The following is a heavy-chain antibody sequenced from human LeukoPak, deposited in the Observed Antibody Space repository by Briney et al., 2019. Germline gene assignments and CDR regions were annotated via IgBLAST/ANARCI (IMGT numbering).Heavy chain of an antibody. CDR3: ARTHRGSTYCSGGSCYPDY. CDR1: GGSISSGGYY. CDR2: IYYSGST. D-gene: IGHD2-15*01. Sequence: SQTLSLTCTVSGGSISSGGYYWSWIRQHPGKGLEWIGYIYYSGSTYYNPSLKSRVTISVDTSKNQFSLKLSSVTAADTAVYYCARTHRGSTYCSGGSCYPDYWGQGTLVTVSS. V-gene: IGHV4-31*03. J-gene: IGHJ4*02.